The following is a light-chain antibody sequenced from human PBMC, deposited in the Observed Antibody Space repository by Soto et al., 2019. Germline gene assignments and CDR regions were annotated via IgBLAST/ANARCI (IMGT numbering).Light chain of an antibody. CDR2: EVN. CDR3: SSYAGSSNV. V-gene: IGLV2-8*01. J-gene: IGLJ1*01. CDR1: SSDVGGYNY. Sequence: QSVLTQPPSASGSPGQSVAISCTGTSSDVGGYNYVSWYQQHPGKAPKLMIYEVNKRPSGVPDRFSGSQSGNTASPTVSGLQAEDEADYYCSSYAGSSNVFGTGTKLTVL.